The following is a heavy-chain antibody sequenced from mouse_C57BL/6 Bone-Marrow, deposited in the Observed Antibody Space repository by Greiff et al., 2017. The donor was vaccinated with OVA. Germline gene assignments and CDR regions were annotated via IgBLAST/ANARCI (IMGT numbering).Heavy chain of an antibody. CDR2: INPSTGGT. Sequence: EVQLQQSGPELVKPGASVKISCKASGYSFTGYYMNWVKQSPEKSLEWIGEINPSTGGTTYNQKFKAKATLTVDKSSSTAYMQLKSLTSEDSAVYYCARSGDYDRGELGCDYWGQGTTLTVSS. CDR3: ARSGDYDRGELGCDY. J-gene: IGHJ2*01. V-gene: IGHV1-42*01. D-gene: IGHD2-4*01. CDR1: GYSFTGYY.